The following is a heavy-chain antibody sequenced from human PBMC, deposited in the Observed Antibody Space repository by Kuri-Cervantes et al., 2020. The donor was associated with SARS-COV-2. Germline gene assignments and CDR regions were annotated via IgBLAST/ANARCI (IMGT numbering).Heavy chain of an antibody. CDR1: GFSFSSYT. J-gene: IGHJ6*02. Sequence: GGSLRLSCAASGFSFSSYTMSWVRQAPGKGLEWVSAISGSGGSTYYADSVKGRFTISRDNSKNTRYLQMNSLRAEDTAVYHCAKDGHLTIFGVRLQGYYYYGMDVWGQGTTVTDSS. D-gene: IGHD3-3*01. V-gene: IGHV3-23*01. CDR2: ISGSGGST. CDR3: AKDGHLTIFGVRLQGYYYYGMDV.